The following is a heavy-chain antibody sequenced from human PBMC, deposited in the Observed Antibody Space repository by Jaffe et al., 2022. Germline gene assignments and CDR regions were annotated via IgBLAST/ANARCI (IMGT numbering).Heavy chain of an antibody. Sequence: EVQLVESGGVVVQPGGSLRLSCAASGFTFDDYAMHWVRQAPGKGLEWVSLISWDGGSTYYADSVKGRFTISRDNSKNSLYLQMNSLRAEDTALYYCAKDSGHYGSGSPYYYYYMDVWGKGTTVTVSS. D-gene: IGHD3-10*01. CDR3: AKDSGHYGSGSPYYYYYMDV. CDR1: GFTFDDYA. J-gene: IGHJ6*03. CDR2: ISWDGGST. V-gene: IGHV3-43D*04.